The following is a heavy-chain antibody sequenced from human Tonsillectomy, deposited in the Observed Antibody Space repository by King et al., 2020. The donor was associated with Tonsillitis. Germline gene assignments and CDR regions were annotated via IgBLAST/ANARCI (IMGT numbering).Heavy chain of an antibody. V-gene: IGHV3-20*04. CDR2: INWNGGST. D-gene: IGHD5-18*01. CDR3: ARIPLDTDMVYYFDY. Sequence: VQLVESGGGVVRPGGSLRLSCAASGFTFDDYGMTWVRQAPGKRLEWVSGINWNGGSTGYADSVKGRFTISRDNAKNSLYLQMNSLRAEDTALYYCARIPLDTDMVYYFDYWGQGTLVTVSS. CDR1: GFTFDDYG. J-gene: IGHJ4*02.